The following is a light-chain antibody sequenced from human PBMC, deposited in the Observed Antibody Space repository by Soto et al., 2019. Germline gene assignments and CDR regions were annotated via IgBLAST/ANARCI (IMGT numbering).Light chain of an antibody. Sequence: EIVLTQSPGTLSLSPGERATISCRASQSVISSYLAWYQQIPGQAPRLLIYGASSRATGIPDRFSGSWSGTDFTLTISRLEPEDFAVYYCQQYGSSQTFGQGTKVDIK. CDR2: GAS. CDR3: QQYGSSQT. CDR1: QSVISSY. V-gene: IGKV3-20*01. J-gene: IGKJ1*01.